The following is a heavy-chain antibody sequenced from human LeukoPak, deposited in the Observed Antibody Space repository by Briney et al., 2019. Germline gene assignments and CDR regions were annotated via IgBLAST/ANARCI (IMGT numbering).Heavy chain of an antibody. CDR3: ARGGHCSSTSCYPYYFDY. V-gene: IGHV4-30-2*01. CDR1: GGSISSGGYS. CDR2: IYHSGST. D-gene: IGHD2-2*01. J-gene: IGHJ4*02. Sequence: SETLSLTCAVSGGSISSGGYSWSWIRQPPGKGLEWIGYIYHSGSTYYNPSLKSRVTISVDRSKNQFSLKLSSVTAADTAVYYCARGGHCSSTSCYPYYFDYWGQGTLVTVSS.